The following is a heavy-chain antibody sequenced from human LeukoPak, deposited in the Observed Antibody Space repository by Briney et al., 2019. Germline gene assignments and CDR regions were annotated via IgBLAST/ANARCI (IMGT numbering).Heavy chain of an antibody. Sequence: GGSLILSCAASGFTFSNYDMHWVRQAPGKGLEWVAVISYDGTNKYYADSVKGRFTISRDNSKSTLYLQMNSLRAEDTAVYYCAKGEAYQLLGGNFDYWGQGTLVTVSS. D-gene: IGHD2-2*01. CDR2: ISYDGTNK. J-gene: IGHJ4*02. CDR3: AKGEAYQLLGGNFDY. V-gene: IGHV3-30*18. CDR1: GFTFSNYD.